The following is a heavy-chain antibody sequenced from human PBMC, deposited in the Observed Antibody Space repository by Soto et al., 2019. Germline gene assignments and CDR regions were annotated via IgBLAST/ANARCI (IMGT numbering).Heavy chain of an antibody. CDR1: GYTFTSYG. CDR2: ISAYNGNT. J-gene: IGHJ4*02. D-gene: IGHD1-26*01. CDR3: ARVRVGATRENYFYY. V-gene: IGHV1-18*01. Sequence: ASVKVSCKASGYTFTSYGISWVRQAPGQGLEWMGWISAYNGNTNYAQKLQGRVTMTTDTSTSTAYMELRSLRSDDTAVYYCARVRVGATRENYFYYWDQGTLVTVSS.